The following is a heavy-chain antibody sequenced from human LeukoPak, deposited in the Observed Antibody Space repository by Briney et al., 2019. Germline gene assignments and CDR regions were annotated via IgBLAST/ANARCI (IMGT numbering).Heavy chain of an antibody. CDR2: IYHSGTT. CDR3: ARAYGYRNSRDAFDI. CDR1: GDSISSGAYY. D-gene: IGHD5-24*01. Sequence: SQTLSLTCTVSGDSISSGAYYWSWIRQPPGKGLEWIGYIYHSGTTYYNPSLKSRVTISVDTSKNQFSLKLSSVTAADTAVYYCARAYGYRNSRDAFDIWGQGTMVTVSS. V-gene: IGHV4-30-2*01. J-gene: IGHJ3*02.